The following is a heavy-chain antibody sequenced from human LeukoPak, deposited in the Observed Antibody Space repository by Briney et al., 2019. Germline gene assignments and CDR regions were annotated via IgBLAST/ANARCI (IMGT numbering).Heavy chain of an antibody. D-gene: IGHD2-21*02. Sequence: GSLRLSCGASGFTFSRYSMNWVRQAPGKGLEWVSSISSSGSYIYYADSVKGRFTISRDNAKNSLYLQMNSLRAEDTAVYYCASRNQYCGGDCFWAFDIWGQGTMVTVSS. CDR1: GFTFSRYS. CDR3: ASRNQYCGGDCFWAFDI. CDR2: ISSSGSYI. V-gene: IGHV3-21*01. J-gene: IGHJ3*02.